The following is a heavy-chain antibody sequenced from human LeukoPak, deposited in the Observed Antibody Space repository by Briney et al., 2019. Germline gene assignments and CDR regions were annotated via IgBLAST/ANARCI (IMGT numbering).Heavy chain of an antibody. V-gene: IGHV4-34*01. CDR2: INHSGRT. D-gene: IGHD3-22*01. CDR1: GVSFSNYN. CDR3: ARNGYYDSFLQY. Sequence: SETLSLTCAVYGVSFSNYNWGWIRQPPGKGLEWIGEINHSGRTNYNSSLKSRVTISVDTSKNQFSLRLSSVTAADTAVYYCARNGYYDSFLQYWARGILVTVSS. J-gene: IGHJ4*02.